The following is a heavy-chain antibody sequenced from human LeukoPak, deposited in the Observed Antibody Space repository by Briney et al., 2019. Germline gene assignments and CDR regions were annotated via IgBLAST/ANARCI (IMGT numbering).Heavy chain of an antibody. CDR3: VTESHY. CDR2: INQDGSEK. J-gene: IGHJ4*02. Sequence: VGSLRLSCAASGFTFRNSWMSWVRQPPGKGLEWVANINQDGSEKYYVDSVKGRFTISRDNGKNSLYLQMNSLRVEDTALYYCVTESHYWGQGTLVTVSS. V-gene: IGHV3-7*01. CDR1: GFTFRNSW.